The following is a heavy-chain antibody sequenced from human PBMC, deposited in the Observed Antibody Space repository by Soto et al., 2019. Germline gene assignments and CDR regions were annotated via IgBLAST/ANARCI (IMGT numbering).Heavy chain of an antibody. CDR2: IYHTGST. J-gene: IGHJ4*02. Sequence: QVQLQESGPGLVRPSETLSLTCSVSGGAITNYYWNWIRQTPGKGLEWIGYIYHTGSTSKNPSLKSRVTISVDTSKNQLTLNLTSGTAADTAIYYCARSVNRGYSYGYGHWGQGTLVTVSA. CDR3: ARSVNRGYSYGYGH. V-gene: IGHV4-59*01. D-gene: IGHD5-18*01. CDR1: GGAITNYY.